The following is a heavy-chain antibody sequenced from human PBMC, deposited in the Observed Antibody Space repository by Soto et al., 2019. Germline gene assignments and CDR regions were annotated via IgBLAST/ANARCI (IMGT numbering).Heavy chain of an antibody. J-gene: IGHJ4*02. CDR2: ISGSGGST. CDR3: AKVLYSGQQNPFDY. CDR1: GFTFSNAW. Sequence: GGSLRLSCAASGFTFSNAWMSWVRQAPGRGLEWVSAISGSGGSTYYADSVKGRFTISRDNSKNTLYLQMNSLRAEDTAVYYCAKVLYSGQQNPFDYWGQGTLVTVSS. V-gene: IGHV3-23*01. D-gene: IGHD5-12*01.